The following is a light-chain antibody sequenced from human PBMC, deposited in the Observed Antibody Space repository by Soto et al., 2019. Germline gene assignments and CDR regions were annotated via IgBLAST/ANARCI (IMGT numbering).Light chain of an antibody. CDR3: SSYTSSSTRDVV. Sequence: QSALTQPASVSGSPGQSITISCTGSSSDVGGYNSVAWYQQHPGKAPKLMIYDVTNRPSGVSNRFSGSKSGNTASLTISGLQAEDEAHYYCSSYTSSSTRDVVFGGGTKLNVL. CDR1: SSDVGGYNS. CDR2: DVT. J-gene: IGLJ2*01. V-gene: IGLV2-14*03.